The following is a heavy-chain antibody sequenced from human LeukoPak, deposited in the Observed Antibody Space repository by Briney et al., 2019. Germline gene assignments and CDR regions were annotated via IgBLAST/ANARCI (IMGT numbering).Heavy chain of an antibody. Sequence: GGPLRLSCAASGFTFCSYGMHWVRQAPGKGLEWVAVIWYDGSNKYYADSVKGRFTISRDNSKNTLYLQMNSLRAEDTAVYYCAKDRPYYYGSGSYLDYWGQGTLVTVSS. D-gene: IGHD3-10*01. CDR3: AKDRPYYYGSGSYLDY. CDR1: GFTFCSYG. J-gene: IGHJ4*02. CDR2: IWYDGSNK. V-gene: IGHV3-33*06.